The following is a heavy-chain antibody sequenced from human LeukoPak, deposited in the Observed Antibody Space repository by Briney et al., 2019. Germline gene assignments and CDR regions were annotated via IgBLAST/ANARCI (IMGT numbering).Heavy chain of an antibody. Sequence: ASVKVSCKASGYTFTKYVVHWVRQAPGQRPEWMEWINAGNGDTKYLQNFQDRVPITRDTSANTAYMELSSLTSEDTALYYCARDDCGDTCYPGGYWGQGTLVTVSS. CDR2: INAGNGDT. CDR1: GYTFTKYV. J-gene: IGHJ4*02. D-gene: IGHD2-21*01. V-gene: IGHV1-3*01. CDR3: ARDDCGDTCYPGGY.